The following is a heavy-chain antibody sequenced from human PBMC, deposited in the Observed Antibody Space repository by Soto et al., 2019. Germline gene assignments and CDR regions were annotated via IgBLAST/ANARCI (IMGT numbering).Heavy chain of an antibody. CDR1: GGSISKLY. Sequence: QVQLQESGPGLVKPSKTQSLSYSVSGGSISKLYWSWIRATTGTGLEWMGSVYETGTNDYNPSLRSPVTMSVDLPQNTLSLRLTSVTAADTGVYYCVNDGSKTLRDSCDPWVQGQLVTVSS. J-gene: IGHJ5*02. D-gene: IGHD1-1*01. CDR2: VYETGTN. V-gene: IGHV4-4*07. CDR3: VNDGSKTLRDSCDP.